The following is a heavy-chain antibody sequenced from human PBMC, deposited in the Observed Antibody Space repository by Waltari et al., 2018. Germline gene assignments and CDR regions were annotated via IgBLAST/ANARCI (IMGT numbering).Heavy chain of an antibody. CDR2: IYSGGST. V-gene: IGHV3-53*02. CDR1: GFNVRGNY. Sequence: EVQLVETGGGLIQPGGSLRRSCAASGFNVRGNYMTWVRQAPGKGLEWVSIIYSGGSTYYADSVKGRFTISRDNSKNMLYLQMNSLRAEDMAVYYCAASGYRSGWDFDYWGQGTLVTVSS. CDR3: AASGYRSGWDFDY. D-gene: IGHD6-19*01. J-gene: IGHJ4*02.